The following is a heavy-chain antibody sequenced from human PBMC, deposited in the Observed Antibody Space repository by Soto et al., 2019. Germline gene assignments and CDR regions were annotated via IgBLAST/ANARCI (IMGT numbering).Heavy chain of an antibody. CDR1: GGTFSSYA. CDR3: ASPVATVYYYYGMDV. Sequence: QVQLVQSGAEVKKPGSSVKVSCKASGGTFSSYAITWVRQAPGQGLEWMGGIIPIFGTADYAQKFQGRVTITADESTSTAYMELSSLRSEDMAVYYCASPVATVYYYYGMDVWGQGTTVTVSS. D-gene: IGHD2-21*02. CDR2: IIPIFGTA. V-gene: IGHV1-69*12. J-gene: IGHJ6*02.